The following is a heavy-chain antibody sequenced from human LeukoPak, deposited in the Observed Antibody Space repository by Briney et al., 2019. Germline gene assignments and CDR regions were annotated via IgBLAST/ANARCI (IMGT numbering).Heavy chain of an antibody. J-gene: IGHJ5*02. V-gene: IGHV1-18*01. CDR1: GGTFSSYA. CDR3: AREAVGSGSYPNYNWFDP. CDR2: ISAYNGNT. D-gene: IGHD3-10*01. Sequence: GASVKVSCKASGGTFSSYAISWVRQAPGQGLEWMGWISAYNGNTNYAQKLQGRVTMTTDTSTSTAYMRLGSLRSDDTAVYYCAREAVGSGSYPNYNWFDPWGQGTLVTVSS.